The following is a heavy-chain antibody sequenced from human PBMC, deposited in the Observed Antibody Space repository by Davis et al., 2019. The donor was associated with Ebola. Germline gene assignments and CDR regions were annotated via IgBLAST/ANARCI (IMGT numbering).Heavy chain of an antibody. V-gene: IGHV6-1*01. D-gene: IGHD5-18*01. Sequence: SQTLSLTCAISGDSVSSNSAAWNWIRQSPSRGLEWLGRTYYRSKWYNDYAVSVKSRITINPDTSKNQFSLQLNSVTPEDTAVYYCARDVGPKYSYGYKVVIGMDVWGQGTTVTVSS. CDR1: GDSVSSNSAA. CDR2: TYYRSKWYN. J-gene: IGHJ6*02. CDR3: ARDVGPKYSYGYKVVIGMDV.